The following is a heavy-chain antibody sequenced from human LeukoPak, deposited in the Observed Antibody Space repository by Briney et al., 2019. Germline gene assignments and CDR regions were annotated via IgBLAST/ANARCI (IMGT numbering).Heavy chain of an antibody. J-gene: IGHJ4*02. CDR3: VKDSYYDSSGELDY. V-gene: IGHV3-21*01. Sequence: GGSLRLSCAASGFTFNIYSMNWVRQAPGEGLEWDSSISSSSSYIYYADSVKGRFTISRDNAKNSLYLQMNSLRVEDTAVYYCVKDSYYDSSGELDYWGQGTLVTVSS. CDR1: GFTFNIYS. D-gene: IGHD3-22*01. CDR2: ISSSSSYI.